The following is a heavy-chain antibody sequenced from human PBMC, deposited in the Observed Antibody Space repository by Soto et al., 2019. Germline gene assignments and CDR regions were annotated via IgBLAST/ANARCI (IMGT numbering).Heavy chain of an antibody. D-gene: IGHD3-22*01. CDR3: ARGYYDRSGYYLDP. Sequence: SETLSLTCTVSGGSISSGGYYWSWIRQHPGKGLEWIGYIYYSGSTYYNPSLKSRVTISVDTSKNQFSLKLSSVTAADTAVYYCARGYYDRSGYYLDPWGQGILVTVSS. CDR1: GGSISSGGYY. V-gene: IGHV4-31*03. CDR2: IYYSGST. J-gene: IGHJ5*02.